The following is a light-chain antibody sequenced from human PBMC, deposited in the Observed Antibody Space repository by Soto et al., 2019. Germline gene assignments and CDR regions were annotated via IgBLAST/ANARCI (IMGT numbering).Light chain of an antibody. CDR3: QQYNDWPPWT. CDR2: GAS. V-gene: IGKV3-15*01. J-gene: IGKJ1*01. Sequence: EIVMTQSPATLSVSPGERATLSCRASQTVSSNLAWYQQKPGQAPRLLIYGASSRATGVPARFSVSGSGTEFTLTINSLQSEDFAVYYCQQYNDWPPWTFGQGTKVEIK. CDR1: QTVSSN.